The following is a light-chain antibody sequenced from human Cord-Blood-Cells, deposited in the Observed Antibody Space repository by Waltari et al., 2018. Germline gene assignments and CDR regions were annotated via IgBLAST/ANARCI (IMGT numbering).Light chain of an antibody. CDR1: ALPKQY. CDR2: KDS. J-gene: IGLJ3*02. CDR3: QSADSSGTYWV. V-gene: IGLV3-25*02. Sequence: SYELTQPPSVSVSPGQTARSTCSGDALPKQYAYWYQQKPGQAPVLVIYKDSVRPSGIPERFSGSSSGTTVTLTISGVQAEDEADYYCQSADSSGTYWVFGGGTKLTVL.